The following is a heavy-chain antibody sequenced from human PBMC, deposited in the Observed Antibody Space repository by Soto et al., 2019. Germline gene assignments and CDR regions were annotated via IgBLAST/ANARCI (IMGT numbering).Heavy chain of an antibody. D-gene: IGHD1-26*01. Sequence: ASVKVSCKASGYTFTSYDINWVRQATGQGLEWMGWMNPNSGNTGYAQKFQGRVTMTTDTSTSTAYMELRSLRSDDTAVYYCARDLGATKVYYYGMDVWGQGTTVTVSS. CDR2: MNPNSGNT. CDR1: GYTFTSYD. J-gene: IGHJ6*02. CDR3: ARDLGATKVYYYGMDV. V-gene: IGHV1-8*01.